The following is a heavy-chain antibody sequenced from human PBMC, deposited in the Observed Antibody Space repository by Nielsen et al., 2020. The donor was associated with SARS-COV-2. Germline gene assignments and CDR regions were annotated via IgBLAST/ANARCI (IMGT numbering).Heavy chain of an antibody. J-gene: IGHJ4*02. Sequence: GESLKISCAASGFTFSSSPMHWVRQDPGKGLEWVAVISSDGNYKENADSVKGRFTISRDNSKSTLYLQINSLRPDDTAMYYCARGGYSSNWAFDYWGQGSLVTVSS. CDR3: ARGGYSSNWAFDY. CDR1: GFTFSSSP. CDR2: ISSDGNYK. D-gene: IGHD6-13*01. V-gene: IGHV3-30*04.